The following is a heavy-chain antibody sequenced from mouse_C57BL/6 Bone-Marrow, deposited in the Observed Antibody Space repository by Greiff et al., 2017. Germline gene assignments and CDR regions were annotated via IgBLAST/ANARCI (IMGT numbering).Heavy chain of an antibody. J-gene: IGHJ2*01. CDR2: IDPSDSYT. V-gene: IGHV1-50*01. CDR3: ARLDYYGSSFDY. Sequence: QVQLQQPGAELVKPGASVKLSCKASGYTFTSYWMQWVKQRPGQGLEWIGEIDPSDSYTNYNQKFKGKATLTVDTSSSTAYMQLSRLTSEDSAVYYCARLDYYGSSFDYWGQGTTLTVSS. D-gene: IGHD1-1*01. CDR1: GYTFTSYW.